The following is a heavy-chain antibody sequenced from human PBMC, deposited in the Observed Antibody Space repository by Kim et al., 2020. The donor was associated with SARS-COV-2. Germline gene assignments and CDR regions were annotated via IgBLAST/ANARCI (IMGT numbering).Heavy chain of an antibody. CDR2: IIPILGIA. CDR1: GGTFSSYA. Sequence: SVKVSCKASGGTFSSYAISWVRQAPGQGLEWMGRIIPILGIANYAQKFQGRVTITADKSTSTAYMELSSLRSEDTAVYYCARDKAPAGYYYGMDVWGQGTTVTVSS. D-gene: IGHD6-13*01. CDR3: ARDKAPAGYYYGMDV. J-gene: IGHJ6*02. V-gene: IGHV1-69*04.